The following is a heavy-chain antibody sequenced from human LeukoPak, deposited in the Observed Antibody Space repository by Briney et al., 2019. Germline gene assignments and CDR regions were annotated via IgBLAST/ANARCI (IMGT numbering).Heavy chain of an antibody. J-gene: IGHJ3*02. CDR2: ISSSSSYI. V-gene: IGHV3-21*01. CDR3: AREGHTAMVVNDAFDI. Sequence: GGSLRLSCAASGFTFRSYSMNWVRQAPGKGLEWVSSISSSSSYIYYADSVKGRFTISRDNAKNSLYLQMNSLRAEDTAVYYCAREGHTAMVVNDAFDIWGQGTMVTVSS. D-gene: IGHD5-18*01. CDR1: GFTFRSYS.